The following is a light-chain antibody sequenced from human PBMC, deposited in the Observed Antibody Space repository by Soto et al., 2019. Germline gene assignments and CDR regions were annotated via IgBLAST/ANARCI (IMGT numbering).Light chain of an antibody. CDR3: AAWDDSRRAVV. V-gene: IGLV1-44*01. CDR1: RSNIGTYA. CDR2: RNH. Sequence: QSVLTQSPSASATPGQRLIISCSGSRSNIGTYAVNWYQQLPGTAPTLLIFRNHQRPSGVPDRFSGSKSGTSASLAISGPQSEDEADYYCAAWDDSRRAVVFGGGTKLTVL. J-gene: IGLJ2*01.